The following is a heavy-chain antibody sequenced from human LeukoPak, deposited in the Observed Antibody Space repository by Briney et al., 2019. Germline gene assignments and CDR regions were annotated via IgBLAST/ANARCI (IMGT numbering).Heavy chain of an antibody. J-gene: IGHJ4*02. Sequence: GGSLRLSCAASGFTFSNAWMSWVRKAPGKGLEWVGRSKSKTDGGITDYAAPVKGRFTISIDDSKNTLYLQMNSLKTEDTAVYYCTTAPDSPAAGMAQDYWGQGTLVTVSS. CDR1: GFTFSNAW. CDR2: SKSKTDGGIT. V-gene: IGHV3-15*01. CDR3: TTAPDSPAAGMAQDY. D-gene: IGHD6-13*01.